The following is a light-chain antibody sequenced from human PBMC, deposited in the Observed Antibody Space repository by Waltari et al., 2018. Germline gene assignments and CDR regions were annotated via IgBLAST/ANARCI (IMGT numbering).Light chain of an antibody. V-gene: IGKV4-1*01. J-gene: IGKJ1*01. CDR3: QQCHRSPWT. Sequence: DIVLTQSPDPLAAFPGARALINCKSSQSVLDSSNNKNYMAWYQQKPGQPPKLLIYWASIRESGVPDRFSGSGSGTDFTLTISSLQAEDVAVYYCQQCHRSPWTFGQGTKVEI. CDR2: WAS. CDR1: QSVLDSSNNKNY.